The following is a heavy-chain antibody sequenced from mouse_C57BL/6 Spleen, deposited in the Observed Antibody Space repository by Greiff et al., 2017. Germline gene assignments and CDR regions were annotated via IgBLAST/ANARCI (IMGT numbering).Heavy chain of an antibody. D-gene: IGHD4-1*01. Sequence: QVQLQQSGPELVKPGASVKISCKASGYAFSSSWMNWVKQRPGKGLEWIGRIYPGDGDTNYNGKFKGKATLTADKASSTAYMQLSSLTSEDSAVXFCARNWGGDYWGQGTTLTVSS. CDR3: ARNWGGDY. J-gene: IGHJ2*01. CDR1: GYAFSSSW. CDR2: IYPGDGDT. V-gene: IGHV1-82*01.